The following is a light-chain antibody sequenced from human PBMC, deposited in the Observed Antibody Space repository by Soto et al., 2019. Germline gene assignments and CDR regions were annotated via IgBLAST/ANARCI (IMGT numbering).Light chain of an antibody. CDR2: SDN. J-gene: IGLJ2*01. CDR3: GAWDDSLNGVL. Sequence: QSALTQPPSASGTPGQRVTISCSGSSSNIGRNSVNWYQHVPGTAPKLLIYSDNQRPSGVPDRFSGSRSGASVSLAISVLHSEDEADYYCGAWDDSLNGVLFGGGTKLTVL. CDR1: SSNIGRNS. V-gene: IGLV1-44*01.